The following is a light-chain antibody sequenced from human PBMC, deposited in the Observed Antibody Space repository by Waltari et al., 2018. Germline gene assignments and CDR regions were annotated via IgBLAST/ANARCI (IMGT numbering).Light chain of an antibody. J-gene: IGLJ2*01. CDR1: NIEKQS. V-gene: IGLV3-21*01. CDR2: YDD. Sequence: SYFVTQSPSVSVTPGQTASVSCGGYNIEKQSVHWYQQKPGQAPMLVITYDDDRPPGIPQRFSGSNSGNAAILTISRVEAGDEADYYCQVWDSDAGQPLFGGGTKLTV. CDR3: QVWDSDAGQPL.